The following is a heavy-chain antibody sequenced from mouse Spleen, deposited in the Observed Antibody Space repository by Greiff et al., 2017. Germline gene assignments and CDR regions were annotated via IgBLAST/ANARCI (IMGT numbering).Heavy chain of an antibody. Sequence: DVKLVESGPGLVKPSQSLSLTCTVTGYSITSDYAWNWIRQFPGNKLEWMGYISYSGSTSYNPSLKSRISITRDTSKNQFFLQLNSVTTEDTATYYCARGDYSWFAYWGQGTLVTVSA. CDR1: GYSITSDYA. D-gene: IGHD1-1*01. CDR2: ISYSGST. J-gene: IGHJ3*01. CDR3: ARGDYSWFAY. V-gene: IGHV3-2*02.